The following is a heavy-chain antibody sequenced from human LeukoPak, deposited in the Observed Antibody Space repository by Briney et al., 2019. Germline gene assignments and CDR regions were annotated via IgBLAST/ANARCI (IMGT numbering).Heavy chain of an antibody. CDR1: GGTFTKYY. CDR2: INPGGDNT. Sequence: EASVKVSCKASGGTFTKYYIHWVRQAPGQGLEWMGLINPGGDNTNYAQNFQGRVTMTRDTSTSTVYMELSSLRSEDTAIYYCARIRNGYNDAYDIWGQGTVVTVPS. D-gene: IGHD5-24*01. CDR3: ARIRNGYNDAYDI. J-gene: IGHJ3*02. V-gene: IGHV1-46*01.